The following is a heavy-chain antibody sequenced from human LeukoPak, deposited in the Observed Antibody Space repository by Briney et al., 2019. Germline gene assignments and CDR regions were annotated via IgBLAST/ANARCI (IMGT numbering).Heavy chain of an antibody. CDR3: ARDGTAPSVYFDY. CDR2: INQEGSEK. D-gene: IGHD5/OR15-5a*01. J-gene: IGHJ4*02. CDR1: GFTFSSHW. V-gene: IGHV3-7*01. Sequence: GGSLRLSCAASGFTFSSHWMSWVRPTPGQGLEWVANINQEGSEKYYLDSVKGRFTITRDNAKNSLYLQMNSLRAEDTAVYYCARDGTAPSVYFDYWGQGTLVTVSS.